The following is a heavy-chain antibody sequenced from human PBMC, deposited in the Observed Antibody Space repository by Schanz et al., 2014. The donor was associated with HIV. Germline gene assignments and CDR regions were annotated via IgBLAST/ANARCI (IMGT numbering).Heavy chain of an antibody. CDR3: ARDVAGCSGTSCYSDAFDI. CDR1: GFTFSSYG. CDR2: IWHDGSSK. J-gene: IGHJ3*02. Sequence: VQLVESGGGVVQPGRSLRLSCAASGFTFSSYGMHWVRQAPGKGLEWVAVIWHDGSSKYYADSVKGRFTISRDNSKNTLFLQMNSLRAEDTAVYFCARDVAGCSGTSCYSDAFDIWGQGTLVTVSS. V-gene: IGHV3-33*01. D-gene: IGHD2-2*01.